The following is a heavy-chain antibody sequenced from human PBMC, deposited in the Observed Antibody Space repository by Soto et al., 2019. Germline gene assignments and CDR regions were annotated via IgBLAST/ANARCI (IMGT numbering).Heavy chain of an antibody. J-gene: IGHJ1*01. CDR1: GYIFTAYS. V-gene: IGHV1-46*01. Sequence: QVQLVQSGAEVKKPGASVKVSCKASGYIFTAYSMHWVRQAPGQGLERMGGVNPSGGSTNCAHKLQGRNTRTRNTAKSTDYMDLSSLTSEDTDVYYSAREENCRDASCYSEYLQRWGQGTLVTVSS. D-gene: IGHD2-15*01. CDR3: AREENCRDASCYSEYLQR. CDR2: VNPSGGST.